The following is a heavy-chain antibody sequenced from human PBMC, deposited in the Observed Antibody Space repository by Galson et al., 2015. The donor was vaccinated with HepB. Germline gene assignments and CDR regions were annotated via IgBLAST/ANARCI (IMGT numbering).Heavy chain of an antibody. CDR3: AKDRGSYYNEPFDY. CDR1: GFTFSSYS. V-gene: IGHV3-23*01. Sequence: SLRLPCAASGFTFSSYSMNWVRQAPGKGLEWVSTISGSGGSTYYADSVKGRFTISRDNSKNTLYLQMNSLRAEDTAVYYCAKDRGSYYNEPFDYWGQGTLVTVSS. D-gene: IGHD3-10*01. J-gene: IGHJ4*02. CDR2: ISGSGGST.